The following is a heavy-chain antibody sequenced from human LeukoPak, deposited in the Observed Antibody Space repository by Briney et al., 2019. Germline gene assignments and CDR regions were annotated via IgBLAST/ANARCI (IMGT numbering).Heavy chain of an antibody. CDR1: GGSISSSSYY. CDR3: ARGRRGSSGRGELAKPLDY. V-gene: IGHV4-39*07. CDR2: IYYSGST. Sequence: PSETLSLTCTVSGGSISSSSYYWGWIRQPPGKGLEWIGSIYYSGSTNYNPSLKSRVTISVDTSKNQFSLKLSSVTAADTAVYYCARGRRGSSGRGELAKPLDYWGQGTLVTVSS. J-gene: IGHJ4*02. D-gene: IGHD6-19*01.